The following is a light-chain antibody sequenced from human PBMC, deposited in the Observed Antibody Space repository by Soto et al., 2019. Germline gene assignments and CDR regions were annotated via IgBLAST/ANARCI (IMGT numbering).Light chain of an antibody. CDR3: QQSYNTPWT. CDR2: GAS. Sequence: IHLTHSPSSLSSSVLYIFTITCLSSHRICSYLNWYQQKPGNAPKVLIYGASDLESGVPSRFSRSGSGTGFPLTISSLQPDDFATYFCQQSYNTPWTFGQGPTADIK. V-gene: IGKV1-39*01. J-gene: IGKJ1*01. CDR1: HRICSY.